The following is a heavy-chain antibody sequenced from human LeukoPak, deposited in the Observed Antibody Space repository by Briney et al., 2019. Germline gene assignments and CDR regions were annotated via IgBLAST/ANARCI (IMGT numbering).Heavy chain of an antibody. Sequence: GGSLRLSCAASGFTFSSYAMSWVRQAPGKGLEWVSAISGSGGSTYYADSVKGRFTISRDNSKSTLCLQMNSLRAEDTAVYYCAKDLISGIAVAGTSDYWGQGTLVTVSS. V-gene: IGHV3-23*01. D-gene: IGHD6-19*01. CDR3: AKDLISGIAVAGTSDY. CDR2: ISGSGGST. J-gene: IGHJ4*02. CDR1: GFTFSSYA.